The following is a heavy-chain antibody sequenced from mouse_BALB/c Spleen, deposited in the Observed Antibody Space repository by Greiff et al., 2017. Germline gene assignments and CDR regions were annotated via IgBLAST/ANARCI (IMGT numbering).Heavy chain of an antibody. V-gene: IGHV7-3*02. Sequence: EVQLVESGGGLVQPGGSLRLSCATSGFTFTDYYMSWVRQPPGKALEWLGFIRNKANGYTTEYSASVKGRFTISRDNSQSILYLQMNTLRAEDSATYYCARNGYYFDYWGQGTTRTVSS. CDR1: GFTFTDYY. CDR2: IRNKANGYTT. J-gene: IGHJ2*01. CDR3: ARNGYYFDY.